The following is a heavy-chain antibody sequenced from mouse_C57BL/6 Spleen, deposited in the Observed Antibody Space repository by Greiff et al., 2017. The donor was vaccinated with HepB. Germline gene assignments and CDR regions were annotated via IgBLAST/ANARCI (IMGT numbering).Heavy chain of an antibody. CDR3: ARQYDGYPWFAY. J-gene: IGHJ3*01. CDR2: INPSSGYT. V-gene: IGHV1-7*01. D-gene: IGHD2-3*01. CDR1: GYTFTSYW. Sequence: VKLQESGAELAKPGASVKLSCKASGYTFTSYWMHWVKQRPGQGLEWIGYINPSSGYTKYNQKFKDKATLTADKSYSTAYMQLSSLTYEDSAVYYCARQYDGYPWFAYWGQGTLVTVSA.